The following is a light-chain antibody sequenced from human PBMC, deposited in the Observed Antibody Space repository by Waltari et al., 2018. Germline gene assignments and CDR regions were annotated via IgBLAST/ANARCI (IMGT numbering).Light chain of an antibody. Sequence: QSVLTQPPSASGTPGQRVTISCSGGSSNFGSNTVNWYQQFPGSSPKLRIYNNLPQRCVFPCRFSGSRSGAQASLAISGLQSEDEADYICSSWDDSLNGEVFGGGTKLTVL. CDR3: SSWDDSLNGEV. CDR2: NNL. CDR1: SSNFGSNT. J-gene: IGLJ3*02. V-gene: IGLV1-44*01.